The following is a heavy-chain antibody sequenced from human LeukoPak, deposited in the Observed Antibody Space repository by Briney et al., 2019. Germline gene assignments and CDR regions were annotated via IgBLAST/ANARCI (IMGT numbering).Heavy chain of an antibody. Sequence: PSETLSLTCSVSDASISGHYLTWIRQPTGKGLEWIGYISYIGSTNYNPSLKSRVTISVDTSKNQFSLKLSSVTAADTAVHYCARDKISINAFDMWGQGTMVTLSS. CDR3: ARDKISINAFDM. V-gene: IGHV4-59*11. CDR2: ISYIGST. J-gene: IGHJ3*02. D-gene: IGHD1-14*01. CDR1: DASISGHY.